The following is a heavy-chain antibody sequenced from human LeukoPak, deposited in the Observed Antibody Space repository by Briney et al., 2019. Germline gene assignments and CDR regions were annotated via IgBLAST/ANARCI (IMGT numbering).Heavy chain of an antibody. CDR2: IYHSGST. J-gene: IGHJ5*02. CDR1: GYSISSGYY. D-gene: IGHD1-26*01. CDR3: ARHRVPPRRGVGATNWFDP. V-gene: IGHV4-38-2*02. Sequence: SETLSLTCTVSGYSISSGYYWGWIRQPPGKGLEWIGSIYHSGSTYYNPSLKSRVTISVDTSKNQFSLKLSSVTAADTAVYYCARHRVPPRRGVGATNWFDPWGQGTLVTVSS.